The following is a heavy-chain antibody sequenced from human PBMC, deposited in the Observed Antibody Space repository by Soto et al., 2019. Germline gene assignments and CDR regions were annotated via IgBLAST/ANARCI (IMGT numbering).Heavy chain of an antibody. CDR1: GFTFTSSA. CDR3: AADKSTLHYYYYGMDV. J-gene: IGHJ6*02. V-gene: IGHV1-58*01. CDR2: VVVGSGNT. Sequence: ASVKVSCKASGFTFTSSAVQWVRQARGQRLEWIGWVVVGSGNTNYAQKFQERVTITRDMSTSTAYMELSSLRSEDTAVYYCAADKSTLHYYYYGMDVWGQGTTVTVSS.